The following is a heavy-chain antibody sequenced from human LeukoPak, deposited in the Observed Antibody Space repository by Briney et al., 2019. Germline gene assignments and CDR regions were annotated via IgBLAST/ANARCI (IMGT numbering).Heavy chain of an antibody. J-gene: IGHJ4*02. V-gene: IGHV3-23*01. CDR2: ISGSGGST. CDR1: GFTFSSYA. Sequence: GGSLRLSCAASGFTFSSYAMSWVRQAPGKGLERVSAISGSGGSTYYADSVKGRFTISRDNSKNTLYLQMNSPRAEDTAVYYCAKDLSGYDDYWGQGTLVTVSS. D-gene: IGHD5-12*01. CDR3: AKDLSGYDDY.